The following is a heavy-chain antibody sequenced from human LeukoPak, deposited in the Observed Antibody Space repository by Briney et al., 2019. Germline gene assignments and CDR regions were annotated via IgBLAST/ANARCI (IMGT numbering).Heavy chain of an antibody. CDR2: ISSSSSYI. J-gene: IGHJ4*02. D-gene: IGHD3-10*01. V-gene: IGHV3-21*01. CDR1: GFTFSSYS. CDR3: ARENLRYYYGSGSHPDY. Sequence: PGGSLTLSCAASGFTFSSYSMNWVRQAPGKGLEWVSSISSSSSYIYYADSVKGRFTISRDNAKNSLYLQMNSLRAEDTAVYYCARENLRYYYGSGSHPDYWGQGTLVTVSS.